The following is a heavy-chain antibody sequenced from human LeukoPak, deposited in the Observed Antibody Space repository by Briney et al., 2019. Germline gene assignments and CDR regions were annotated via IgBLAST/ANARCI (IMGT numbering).Heavy chain of an antibody. J-gene: IGHJ4*02. CDR1: GFTFSSYA. CDR2: ISGSGGST. V-gene: IGHV3-23*01. D-gene: IGHD2-2*01. CDR3: AKVSKRYCSSTSCHSIDY. Sequence: GGSLRLSCAASGFTFSSYAMSWVRQAPGKGLEWVSAISGSGGSTYYADSVKGRFTISRDNSKNTLYLQMNSLRAEDTAVYHCAKVSKRYCSSTSCHSIDYWGQGTLVTVSS.